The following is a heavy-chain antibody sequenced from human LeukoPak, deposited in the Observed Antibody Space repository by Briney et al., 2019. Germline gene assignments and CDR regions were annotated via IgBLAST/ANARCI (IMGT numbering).Heavy chain of an antibody. J-gene: IGHJ4*02. CDR1: GYSISRGNF. Sequence: SETLSLTCSVSGYSISRGNFWGWIRQPPVKGLEWIGTIYHSGATYYNPSLKSRVAISLDTSKNQFSLKLTSVTAADTAVYYCARVNGDAHNKSDYWGQGTLVTVSS. D-gene: IGHD5-24*01. CDR2: IYHSGAT. CDR3: ARVNGDAHNKSDY. V-gene: IGHV4-38-2*02.